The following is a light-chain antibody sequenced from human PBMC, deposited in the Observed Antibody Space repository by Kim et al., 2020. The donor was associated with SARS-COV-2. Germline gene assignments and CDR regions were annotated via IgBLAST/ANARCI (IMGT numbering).Light chain of an antibody. CDR1: QDISNS. Sequence: DIQMTQSPSSLSASIGDRVTITCRASQDISNSLAWYQQKPGKVPQLLIYAASILQSGVPSRFSGSGYGTDFTLTISGLQPEDVATYYCQKYNSAPWTFGQGTKVEIK. V-gene: IGKV1-27*01. J-gene: IGKJ1*01. CDR2: AAS. CDR3: QKYNSAPWT.